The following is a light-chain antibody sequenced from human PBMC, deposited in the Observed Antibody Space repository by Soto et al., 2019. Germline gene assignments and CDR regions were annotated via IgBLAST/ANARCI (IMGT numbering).Light chain of an antibody. J-gene: IGKJ4*01. Sequence: EIVMTQSPATLSVSPGERATLSCRASQSVSSNLAWYQQKPGQAPRLLIYGASTRATGIPARFSGSVSDTAFTLTISSLQSEDVAVYYCQQYNNWPPLTFGGGTKVEIK. CDR2: GAS. V-gene: IGKV3-15*01. CDR1: QSVSSN. CDR3: QQYNNWPPLT.